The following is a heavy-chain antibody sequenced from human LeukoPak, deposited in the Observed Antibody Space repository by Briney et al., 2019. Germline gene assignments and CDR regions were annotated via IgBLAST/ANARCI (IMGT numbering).Heavy chain of an antibody. Sequence: GGSLRLSCAASGFTFSNYGMHWVRQAPGKGLEWVALISFDESSEYYADSVKGRFSVSRDNSKNTLYLQMNNARVDDTAVYYCAKEVGYGSPYFDYWGQGTLVTVSS. CDR3: AKEVGYGSPYFDY. J-gene: IGHJ4*02. D-gene: IGHD5-12*01. V-gene: IGHV3-30*18. CDR1: GFTFSNYG. CDR2: ISFDESSE.